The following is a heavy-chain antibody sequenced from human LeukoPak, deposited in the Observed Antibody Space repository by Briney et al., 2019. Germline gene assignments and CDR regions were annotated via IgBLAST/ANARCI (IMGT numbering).Heavy chain of an antibody. V-gene: IGHV4-38-2*01. CDR3: ARGDLPAGWFDP. J-gene: IGHJ5*02. D-gene: IGHD5/OR15-5a*01. CDR1: GYSISSGYY. CDR2: IYHSGST. Sequence: SETLSLTCAVSGYSISSGYYWGWIRQPQGNGLEWIGSIYHSGSTHYNPSLKSRVTISVDTSKNQFSLKLTSMTAADTAVYYCARGDLPAGWFDPWGQGTLVTVSS.